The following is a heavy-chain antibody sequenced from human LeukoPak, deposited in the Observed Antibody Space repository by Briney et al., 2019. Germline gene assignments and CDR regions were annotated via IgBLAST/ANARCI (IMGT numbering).Heavy chain of an antibody. CDR2: ISAYNGNT. D-gene: IGHD3-10*01. CDR1: GYTFTSYG. CDR3: ARGAGDGDSGLLDY. J-gene: IGHJ4*02. V-gene: IGHV1-18*01. Sequence: ASVKVSCKASGYTFTSYGISWVRQAPGQGLEWMGWISAYNGNTDYAQKLQGRVTMTTDTSTSAAYMELRSLRSDDTAVYYCARGAGDGDSGLLDYWGQGTLVTVSS.